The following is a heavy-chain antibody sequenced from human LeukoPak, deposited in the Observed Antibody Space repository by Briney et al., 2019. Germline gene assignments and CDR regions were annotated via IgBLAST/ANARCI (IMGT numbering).Heavy chain of an antibody. V-gene: IGHV3-43*02. Sequence: GGSLKLSCAASGFTFDDYAMHWVRQAPGKGLEWVSLISGNGGSTYYADPVKGRFTISRGNSKNSLYLQMNSLRTEDTALYYCAKTYCGGDCYSRALAFDTWGQGTMVTVSS. CDR3: AKTYCGGDCYSRALAFDT. D-gene: IGHD2-21*02. CDR2: ISGNGGST. CDR1: GFTFDDYA. J-gene: IGHJ3*02.